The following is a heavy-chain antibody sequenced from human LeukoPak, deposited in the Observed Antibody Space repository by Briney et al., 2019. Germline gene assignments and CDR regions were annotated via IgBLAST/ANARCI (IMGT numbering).Heavy chain of an antibody. J-gene: IGHJ6*03. D-gene: IGHD2-2*01. CDR1: GGSISSGSYY. CDR3: ATSTCSSTSCFYYYMDV. V-gene: IGHV4-61*02. Sequence: SQTLSLTCTVSGGSISSGSYYWRWIRQPAGKGLEWIGRIYTSGSTNYNPSLKSRVTISVDTSKNQFSLKLSSVTAADTAVYYCATSTCSSTSCFYYYMDVWGKGTTVTVSS. CDR2: IYTSGST.